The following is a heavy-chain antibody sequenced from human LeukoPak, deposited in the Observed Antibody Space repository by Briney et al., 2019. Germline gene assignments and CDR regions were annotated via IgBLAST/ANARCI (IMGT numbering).Heavy chain of an antibody. D-gene: IGHD3-9*01. Sequence: ASVKVSCKASGYTFTGYYMHWVRQAPGQGLEWMGWINPNSGGTNYAQKFQGRVTITRDTSITTAYMDLSRLRSDDTAVYYCARGVGGNARWRNFDWSKKIPMRDYFDYWGQGTLVTVSS. V-gene: IGHV1-2*02. CDR2: INPNSGGT. CDR3: ARGVGGNARWRNFDWSKKIPMRDYFDY. J-gene: IGHJ4*02. CDR1: GYTFTGYY.